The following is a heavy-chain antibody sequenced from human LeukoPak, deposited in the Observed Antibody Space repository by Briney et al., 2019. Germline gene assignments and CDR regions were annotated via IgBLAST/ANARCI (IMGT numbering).Heavy chain of an antibody. CDR1: GFTFRTAW. CDR3: ATASY. V-gene: IGHV3-15*01. CDR2: IISKIDGGTT. J-gene: IGHJ4*01. Sequence: GGSVRLSCATSGFTFRTAWMNWVRQAPGKGLEWLGSIISKIDGGTTDYAEPVKGRFTISRDDSENMLYLQMNSLKTEDTAVYYCATASYWGHGPLVPVSP.